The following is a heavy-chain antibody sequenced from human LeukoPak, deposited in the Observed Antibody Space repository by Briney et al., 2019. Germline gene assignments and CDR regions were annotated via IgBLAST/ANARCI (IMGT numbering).Heavy chain of an antibody. D-gene: IGHD2-2*01. Sequence: GGSLRLSCAASGFTFSNYAMNWVRQAPGKGLKWVSVISGSGGSTYYADSVKGRFTISRDNSKNTLYLQMNSLRAEDTAVYYCARDQRYCSSSSCPWEPFDYWGQGTLVTVSS. CDR1: GFTFSNYA. CDR3: ARDQRYCSSSSCPWEPFDY. V-gene: IGHV3-23*01. CDR2: ISGSGGST. J-gene: IGHJ4*02.